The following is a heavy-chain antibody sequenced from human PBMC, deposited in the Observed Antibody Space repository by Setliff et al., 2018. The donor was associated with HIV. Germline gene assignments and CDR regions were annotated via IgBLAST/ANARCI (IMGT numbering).Heavy chain of an antibody. D-gene: IGHD2-21*02. CDR2: IYYSGST. V-gene: IGHV4-39*01. Sequence: SETLSLTCTVSGGSISNSRYYWSWIRQPPGKGLEWIGSIYYSGSTYYNPSLKSRVTISVDTSKNQFSLRLNSVTAADTAMYYCARGEACGGDCHYAFEMWGQGNAGHRLL. J-gene: IGHJ3*02. CDR1: GGSISNSRYY. CDR3: ARGEACGGDCHYAFEM.